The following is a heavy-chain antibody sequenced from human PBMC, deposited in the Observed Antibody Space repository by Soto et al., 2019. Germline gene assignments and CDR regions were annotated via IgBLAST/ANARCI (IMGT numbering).Heavy chain of an antibody. CDR1: GYSFTDYY. CDR2: IAPHRDGT. D-gene: IGHD4-17*01. Sequence: ASVKVSCKASGYSFTDYYMHWIRQAPGQGLEWMGWIAPHRDGTEFAQKFQGRITLTGDTSTSTAYMELKGLTSADTAVYFCARGPYGDNALDISGQGPVVTV. V-gene: IGHV1-2*02. CDR3: ARGPYGDNALDI. J-gene: IGHJ3*02.